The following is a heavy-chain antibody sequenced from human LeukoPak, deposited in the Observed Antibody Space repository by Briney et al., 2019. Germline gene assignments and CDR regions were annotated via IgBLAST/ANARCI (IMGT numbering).Heavy chain of an antibody. V-gene: IGHV3-21*01. D-gene: IGHD3/OR15-3a*01. Sequence: PGGSLSLSCSAYAFTFCSYSMNWVRQAPGKGLEWVSSISSSSSYIYYADSVKGRFTISRDNAKNSLYLQMNSLRAEDTAVYYCARRTRFDYWGQGTLVTVSS. CDR2: ISSSSSYI. CDR1: AFTFCSYS. CDR3: ARRTRFDY. J-gene: IGHJ4*02.